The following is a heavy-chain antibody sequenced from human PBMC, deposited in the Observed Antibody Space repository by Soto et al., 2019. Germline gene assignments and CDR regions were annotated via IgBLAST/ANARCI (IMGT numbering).Heavy chain of an antibody. CDR1: GFTFSSYS. V-gene: IGHV3-23*01. CDR3: AKYGSKSSPHYLDY. J-gene: IGHJ4*02. D-gene: IGHD6-13*01. CDR2: IIGGGGDT. Sequence: GGSLRLSCAASGFTFSSYSMNWVRQAPGKGLEWVSSIIGGGGDTYYTDSVKGRFTISRDSSENTVFLQMNSLRAEDTALYYCAKYGSKSSPHYLDYWGQGTLVTVSS.